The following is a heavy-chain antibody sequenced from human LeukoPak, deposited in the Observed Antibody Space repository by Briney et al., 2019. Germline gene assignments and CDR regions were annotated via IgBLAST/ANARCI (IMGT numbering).Heavy chain of an antibody. V-gene: IGHV3-30*02. Sequence: AGSLRRSCAAPGFTFSNDGMHWVRQAPGKGLEALAFIRYDGSNKYYADSVKGRFTISRDNSKNTLYLQMNSLRAEDTAVYYCAKEGESQPYYYYYYYMDVWGKGTTVTVSS. CDR2: IRYDGSNK. J-gene: IGHJ6*03. CDR3: AKEGESQPYYYYYYYMDV. CDR1: GFTFSNDG. D-gene: IGHD3-10*01.